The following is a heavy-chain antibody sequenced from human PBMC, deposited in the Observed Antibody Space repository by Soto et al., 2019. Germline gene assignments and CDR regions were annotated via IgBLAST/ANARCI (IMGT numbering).Heavy chain of an antibody. CDR2: ISGSGGST. Sequence: EVQLLESGGGLVQPGGSLRLSCAASGFTFSSYAMSWVRQAPGKGLEWVSAISGSGGSTYYADSVNGRFTISRDNTKNTLYLHMNSLRAEDTAVYDCAKVLMTNYYYYGMDVWGQGTTVTVSS. V-gene: IGHV3-23*01. CDR3: AKVLMTNYYYYGMDV. D-gene: IGHD4-17*01. J-gene: IGHJ6*02. CDR1: GFTFSSYA.